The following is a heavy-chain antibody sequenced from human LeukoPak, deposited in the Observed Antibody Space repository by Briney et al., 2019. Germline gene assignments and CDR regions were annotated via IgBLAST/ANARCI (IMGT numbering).Heavy chain of an antibody. V-gene: IGHV3-48*03. CDR3: ARDSPSYGGNSVRGYFDY. D-gene: IGHD4-23*01. CDR2: ISSSGSTI. J-gene: IGHJ4*02. Sequence: GGSLRLSCAASGFTFSSYAMSWVRQAPGKGLEWVSYISSSGSTIYYADSVKGRFTISRDNAKNSLYLQMNSLRAEDTAVYYCARDSPSYGGNSVRGYFDYWGQGTLVTVSS. CDR1: GFTFSSYA.